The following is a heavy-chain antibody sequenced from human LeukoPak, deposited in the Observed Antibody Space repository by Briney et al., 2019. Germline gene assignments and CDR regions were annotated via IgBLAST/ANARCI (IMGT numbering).Heavy chain of an antibody. V-gene: IGHV1-18*01. J-gene: IGHJ4*02. Sequence: ASVKVSCKASGYTFTSYGISWGRQAPGQGLEWMGWISAYNNNTNSAQNLQGRVTMTTDTSTSTAYMELRSLRSDDTAVYYCARDWFSSGYPYYWGQGTLVTVSS. CDR2: ISAYNNNT. CDR1: GYTFTSYG. CDR3: ARDWFSSGYPYY. D-gene: IGHD3-22*01.